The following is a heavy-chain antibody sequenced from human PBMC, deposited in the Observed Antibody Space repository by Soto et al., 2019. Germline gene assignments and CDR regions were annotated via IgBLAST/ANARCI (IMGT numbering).Heavy chain of an antibody. V-gene: IGHV3-30-3*01. CDR2: ISYDGSNK. CDR1: GFTFSSYA. J-gene: IGHJ6*02. CDR3: ARDEGAYDYNYGMDV. Sequence: QVQLVESGGGVVQPGRSLRLSCAASGFTFSSYAMHWVRQAPGKGLEWVAVISYDGSNKYYADSVKGRFTISRDNSKNTLYLQMNSLRAEDTAVYYCARDEGAYDYNYGMDVWGQGTTVTVTS.